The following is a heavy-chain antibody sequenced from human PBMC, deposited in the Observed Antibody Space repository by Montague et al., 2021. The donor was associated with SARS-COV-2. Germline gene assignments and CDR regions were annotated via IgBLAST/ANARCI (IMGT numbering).Heavy chain of an antibody. CDR1: GFSLGTSGMC. V-gene: IGHV2-70*11. D-gene: IGHD6-13*01. CDR3: ARIQSSWYRHPHLGCYYGMDV. CDR2: IDWDDDK. J-gene: IGHJ6*02. Sequence: PALVKPTQTLTLTCTFSGFSLGTSGMCVSWIRQPPGKALEWLARIDWDDDKYYSTSLKTRLTISKDTSKNQVVLTMTNMDPVDTATYYCARIQSSWYRHPHLGCYYGMDVRGQGTTVTVSS.